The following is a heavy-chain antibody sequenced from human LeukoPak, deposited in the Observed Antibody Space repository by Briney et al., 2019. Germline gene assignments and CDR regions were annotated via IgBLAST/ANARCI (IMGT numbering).Heavy chain of an antibody. CDR1: GFSFNSDW. D-gene: IGHD3-16*01. CDR3: TRRLDD. J-gene: IGHJ4*02. CDR2: IKHDESEK. Sequence: GGSLRLSCAASGFSFNSDWMDWVRQAPGKGLEWVANIKHDESEKNYLDSVKGRFTISRDNAQNSLYLQMNGLRAEDTAVYYCTRRLDDWGQGTLVTVPS. V-gene: IGHV3-7*01.